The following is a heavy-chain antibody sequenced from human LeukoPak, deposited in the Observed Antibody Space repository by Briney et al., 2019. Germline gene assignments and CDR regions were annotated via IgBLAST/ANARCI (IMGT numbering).Heavy chain of an antibody. CDR3: ARDRPTMVRSGAEDFQH. CDR1: GFTFSDYY. Sequence: PGGSLRLSCAASGFTFSDYYMSWIRQAPGKGLEWVSYISSSGSTIYYADSVKGRFTISRDNAKNSLYLQMNSLRAEDTAVYYCARDRPTMVRSGAEDFQHWGQGTLVTVSS. D-gene: IGHD3-10*01. V-gene: IGHV3-11*01. J-gene: IGHJ1*01. CDR2: ISSSGSTI.